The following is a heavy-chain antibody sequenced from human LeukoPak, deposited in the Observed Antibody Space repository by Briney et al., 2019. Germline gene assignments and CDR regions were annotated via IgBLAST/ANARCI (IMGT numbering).Heavy chain of an antibody. D-gene: IGHD2-15*01. CDR3: ARDPWYCSGGSCYPNWFDP. Sequence: VASVKVSCKASGYTFTGYYMHWVRQAPGQGLEWMGWINPNSGGTNYAQKFQGRVTMTRDTSISTAYMELSRLRSDDTAVYYCARDPWYCSGGSCYPNWFDPWGQGTLVTVSS. J-gene: IGHJ5*02. CDR2: INPNSGGT. V-gene: IGHV1-2*02. CDR1: GYTFTGYY.